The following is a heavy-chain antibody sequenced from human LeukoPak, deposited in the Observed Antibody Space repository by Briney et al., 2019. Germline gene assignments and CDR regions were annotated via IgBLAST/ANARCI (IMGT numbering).Heavy chain of an antibody. CDR1: GFTFSSYS. D-gene: IGHD3-22*01. CDR3: ARDGEYYYDSSGYYY. Sequence: GGSLRLSCAASGFTFSSYSMNWVRLAPGKGLEWVSYISSSSSTIYYADSVKGRFTISRDNAKNSLYLQMNSLRDEDTAVYYCARDGEYYYDSSGYYYWGQGTLVTVSS. CDR2: ISSSSSTI. V-gene: IGHV3-48*02. J-gene: IGHJ4*02.